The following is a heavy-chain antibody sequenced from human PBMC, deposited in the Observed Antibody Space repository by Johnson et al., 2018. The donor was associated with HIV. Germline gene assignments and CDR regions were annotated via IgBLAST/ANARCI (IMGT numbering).Heavy chain of an antibody. CDR1: GFTFSRYW. CDR2: INSDGSNT. CDR3: AKESETYGGNIGFQHAFDI. V-gene: IGHV3-74*01. D-gene: IGHD4-23*01. Sequence: VQLVESGGGLVQPGGSLRLSCAGSGFTFSRYWMHWVRQAPGKGLVWVSGINSDGSNTNYADSVKGRFTISRDNAKKTLYLQMNSLRVEDTAVYYCAKESETYGGNIGFQHAFDIWGQGTMVTVSS. J-gene: IGHJ3*02.